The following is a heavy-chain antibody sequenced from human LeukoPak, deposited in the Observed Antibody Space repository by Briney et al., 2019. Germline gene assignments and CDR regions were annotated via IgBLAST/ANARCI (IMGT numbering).Heavy chain of an antibody. CDR3: ARLKGPYGAAGTGGWFDP. D-gene: IGHD6-13*01. Sequence: GESLKISCKGSGYSFTSYWIGWVRQMPGEGLEWMGIIYPGDSDTRYSPSFQGQVTISADKSISTAYLQWSSLKASDTAMYYCARLKGPYGAAGTGGWFDPWGQGTLVTVSS. CDR2: IYPGDSDT. CDR1: GYSFTSYW. J-gene: IGHJ5*02. V-gene: IGHV5-51*01.